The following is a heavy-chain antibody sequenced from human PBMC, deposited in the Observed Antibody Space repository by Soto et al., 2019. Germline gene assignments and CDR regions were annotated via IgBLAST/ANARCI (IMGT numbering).Heavy chain of an antibody. Sequence: QVQLVEPGGGVVQPGRSLRLSCAASGFTFSSYGMHWVRQAPGKGLEWVAVISYDGSNKYYADSVKGRFTISRDNSKNTLYLQMNSLRAEDTAVYYCAKGWFGELSGWFDPWGQGTLVTVSS. CDR3: AKGWFGELSGWFDP. V-gene: IGHV3-30*18. CDR2: ISYDGSNK. J-gene: IGHJ5*02. D-gene: IGHD3-10*01. CDR1: GFTFSSYG.